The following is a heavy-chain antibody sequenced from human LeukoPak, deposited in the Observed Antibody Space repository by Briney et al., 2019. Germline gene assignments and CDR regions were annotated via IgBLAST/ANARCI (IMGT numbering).Heavy chain of an antibody. D-gene: IGHD3-10*01. CDR3: ASSMVRGVPDYYYYYYMDV. J-gene: IGHJ6*03. CDR2: ISSSGSTI. CDR1: GFTFSDYY. Sequence: KSGGSLRLSCAASGFTFSDYYMSWIRQAPGKGLEWVSYISSSGSTIYYADSVKGRFTISRDNAKNSLYLQMNSLRAEDTAVYYCASSMVRGVPDYYYYYYMDVWGKGTTVTVSS. V-gene: IGHV3-11*04.